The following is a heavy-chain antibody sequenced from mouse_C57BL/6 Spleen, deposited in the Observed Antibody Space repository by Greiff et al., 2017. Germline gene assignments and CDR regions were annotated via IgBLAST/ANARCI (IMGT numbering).Heavy chain of an antibody. CDR3: ARLYDYDGYAMDY. CDR2: ISSGSSTI. D-gene: IGHD2-4*01. Sequence: EVKLVESGGGLVKPGGSLKLSCAASGFTFSDYGMHWVRQAPEKGLEWVAYISSGSSTIYYADTVKGRFTISRDNAKNTLFLQMTSLRSEDTAMYYCARLYDYDGYAMDYWGQGTSVTVSS. J-gene: IGHJ4*01. V-gene: IGHV5-17*01. CDR1: GFTFSDYG.